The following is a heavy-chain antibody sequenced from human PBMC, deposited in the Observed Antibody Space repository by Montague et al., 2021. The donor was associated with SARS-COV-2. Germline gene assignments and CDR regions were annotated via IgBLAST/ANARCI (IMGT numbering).Heavy chain of an antibody. Sequence: SETLSLTCTVSRDSISSHNYFWAWIRQPPGKGLEWIGSVDYSGLTFYNPSLDSLVTISVDTCKKQFSLKVNSVTAADTAVYYCAKDGEALAWGTFDIWGQGTMVTVSS. V-gene: IGHV4-39*07. CDR1: RDSISSHNYF. CDR2: VDYSGLT. D-gene: IGHD3-10*01. J-gene: IGHJ3*02. CDR3: AKDGEALAWGTFDI.